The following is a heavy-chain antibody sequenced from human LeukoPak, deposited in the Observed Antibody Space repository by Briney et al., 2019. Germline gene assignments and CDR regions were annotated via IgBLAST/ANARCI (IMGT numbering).Heavy chain of an antibody. Sequence: SETLSLTCAVYGGSFSGYYWSWIRQPPGKGLEWIGEINHSGSTNYNPSLKSRVTISVDTSKNQFSLKLSSVTAADTAVYYCARAEFSGPDVGDWFDPWGQGTLVTVSS. J-gene: IGHJ5*02. CDR2: INHSGST. CDR3: ARAEFSGPDVGDWFDP. V-gene: IGHV4-34*01. D-gene: IGHD3-16*02. CDR1: GGSFSGYY.